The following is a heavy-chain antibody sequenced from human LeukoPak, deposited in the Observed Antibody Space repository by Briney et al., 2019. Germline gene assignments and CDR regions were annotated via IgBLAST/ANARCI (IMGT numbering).Heavy chain of an antibody. CDR2: INHSGST. J-gene: IGHJ4*02. CDR1: GGSFSGYY. D-gene: IGHD6-6*01. CDR3: ARAPLEYSSSGNYFDY. V-gene: IGHV4-34*01. Sequence: PSETLSLTCAVYGGSFSGYYWSWISQPPGKGLEWIGEINHSGSTNYNPSLKSRVTISVDTSKNQFSLKLSSVTAADTAVYYCARAPLEYSSSGNYFDYWGQGTLVTVSS.